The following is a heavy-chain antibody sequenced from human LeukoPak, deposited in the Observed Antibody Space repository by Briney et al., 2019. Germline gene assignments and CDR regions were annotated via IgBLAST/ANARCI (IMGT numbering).Heavy chain of an antibody. J-gene: IGHJ4*02. CDR2: IHTSGST. D-gene: IGHD3-22*01. Sequence: SETLSLTCTVSGGSISNYYWSWIRQPAGKGLEWIGRIHTSGSTNYNPSLKSRVTMSVDTSKNQSSLKLSSVTAADTAVYYCARDQYIYSDSSGYYDYWGQGTLVTVSS. V-gene: IGHV4-4*07. CDR1: GGSISNYY. CDR3: ARDQYIYSDSSGYYDY.